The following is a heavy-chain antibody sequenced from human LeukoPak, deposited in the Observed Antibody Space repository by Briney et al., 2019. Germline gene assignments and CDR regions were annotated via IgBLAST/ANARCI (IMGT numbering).Heavy chain of an antibody. CDR3: ARHSLDYYDSSGYYLTDPYGMDV. V-gene: IGHV4-59*08. CDR2: IYYSGST. J-gene: IGHJ6*02. CDR1: GGSISSYY. Sequence: TSETLSLTCTVSGGSISSYYWSWIRQPPGKGLEWIGYIYYSGSTNYNPSLKSRVTISVDTSKNQFSLKLSSVTAADTAVYYCARHSLDYYDSSGYYLTDPYGMDVWGQGTTVTVSS. D-gene: IGHD3-22*01.